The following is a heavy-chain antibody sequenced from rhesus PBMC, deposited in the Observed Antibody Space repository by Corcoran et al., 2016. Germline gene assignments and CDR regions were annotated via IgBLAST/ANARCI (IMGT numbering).Heavy chain of an antibody. CDR3: AGRHSSGWPYFDY. V-gene: IGHV4-143*01. CDR1: VGSISGDDY. CDR2: IYFNSAGT. D-gene: IGHD6-31*01. J-gene: IGHJ4*01. Sequence: QVPLKESGSGRVKPSETLSLTCTVSVGSISGDDYWRWIRQPPAKGLEGSGGIYFNSAGTEYNPALRSRRPISKNTSTNQFSLKLSSVTAAGTAVYYCAGRHSSGWPYFDYWGQGVLVTVSS.